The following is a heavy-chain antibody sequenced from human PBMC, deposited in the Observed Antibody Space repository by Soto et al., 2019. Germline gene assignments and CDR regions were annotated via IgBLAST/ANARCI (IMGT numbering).Heavy chain of an antibody. V-gene: IGHV3-7*01. CDR1: GFTFSSYW. J-gene: IGHJ3*02. CDR2: IKQDGSEK. CDR3: ARTEEDDYIWGSYRYMVGDAFDI. Sequence: GGSLRLSCAASGFTFSSYWMSWVRQAPGKGLEWVANIKQDGSEKYYVDSVKGRFTISRDNAKNSLYLQMNSLRAEDTAVYYCARTEEDDYIWGSYRYMVGDAFDIWGQGTMVTVSS. D-gene: IGHD3-16*02.